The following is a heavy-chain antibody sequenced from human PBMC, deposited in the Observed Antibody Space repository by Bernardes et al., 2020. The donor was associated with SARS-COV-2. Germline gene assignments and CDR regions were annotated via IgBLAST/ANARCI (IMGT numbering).Heavy chain of an antibody. CDR3: VKGSVAVAGVDY. V-gene: IGHV3-64D*06. CDR1: GFTFRNYA. D-gene: IGHD6-19*01. Sequence: GGSLRLSCSVSGFTFRNYAMHWVRQAPGKGLEYVSAISINGDHTFYVDSVKGRFIISRDDSNNMLYLQMSSLRVEDTAIYFCVKGSVAVAGVDYWGKGTRVTVSS. J-gene: IGHJ4*02. CDR2: ISINGDHT.